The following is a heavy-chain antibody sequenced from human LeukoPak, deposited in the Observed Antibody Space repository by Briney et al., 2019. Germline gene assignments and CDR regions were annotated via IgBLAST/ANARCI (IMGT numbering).Heavy chain of an antibody. J-gene: IGHJ3*02. D-gene: IGHD1-7*01. CDR2: IYYSGST. CDR3: ARQRTINPDDAFDI. V-gene: IGHV4-39*01. CDR1: GGSISSSSYY. Sequence: SGALSLPCTVSGGSISSSSYYWGWIRQPPGEGLEWIGSIYYSGSTYYNPSLKSRVTISVDTSKNQFSLKLSSVTAADTAVYYCARQRTINPDDAFDIWGQGTMVTVSS.